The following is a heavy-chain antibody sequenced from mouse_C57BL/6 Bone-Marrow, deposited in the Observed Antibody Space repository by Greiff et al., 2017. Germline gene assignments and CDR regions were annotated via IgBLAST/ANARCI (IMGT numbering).Heavy chain of an antibody. V-gene: IGHV1-80*01. CDR3: ARPLYYDYAFDY. CDR2: IYPGDGDT. J-gene: IGHJ2*01. CDR1: GYAFSSYW. D-gene: IGHD2-4*01. Sequence: VQGVESGAELVKPGASVKISCKASGYAFSSYWTNWVKQRPGKGLEWIGQIYPGDGDTNYNGKFKGKATLTADKSSSTAYMQLSSLTSEDSAVYFCARPLYYDYAFDYWGQGTTLTVSS.